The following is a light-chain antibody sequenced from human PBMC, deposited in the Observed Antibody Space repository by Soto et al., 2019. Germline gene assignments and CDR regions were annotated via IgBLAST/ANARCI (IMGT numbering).Light chain of an antibody. J-gene: IGLJ1*01. CDR1: RTDVGGYDY. Sequence: QSVLTQPAPVSESPGQSIAISCTGNRTDVGGYDYVSWYQQHPGQAPQLMIYDVCNRPSGVSNRFSGSKSANTASLTISGLQAEDEADYYRSSFRSSSTSYVFGTGTKVTVL. CDR2: DVC. CDR3: SSFRSSSTSYV. V-gene: IGLV2-14*03.